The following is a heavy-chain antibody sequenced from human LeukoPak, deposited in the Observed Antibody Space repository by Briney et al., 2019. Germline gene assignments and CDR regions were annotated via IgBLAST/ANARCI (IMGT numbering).Heavy chain of an antibody. V-gene: IGHV4-39*01. CDR2: IYYSGST. CDR1: GGSFSGYY. J-gene: IGHJ4*02. D-gene: IGHD3-10*01. Sequence: SETLSLTCAVYGGSFSGYYWGWIRQPPGKGLEWTGSIYYSGSTYYNPSLKSRVTISVDTSKNQFSLKLSSVTAADTAVYYCARLTALLLWFGEMGDYWGQGTLVTVSS. CDR3: ARLTALLLWFGEMGDY.